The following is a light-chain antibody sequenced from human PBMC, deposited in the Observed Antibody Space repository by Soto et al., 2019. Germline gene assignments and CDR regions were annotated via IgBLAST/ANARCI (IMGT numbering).Light chain of an antibody. CDR1: SSNIGVNT. Sequence: QSVLTQPPSASGTPGQRVTISCSGSSSNIGVNTVNWYQQLPGTAPKLLIYNNNQRPSGVPDRFSGSKSGTSGSLAISGLQSEDEADYYCAVRDDSLNGVVFGGGTKLTVL. V-gene: IGLV1-44*01. CDR2: NNN. CDR3: AVRDDSLNGVV. J-gene: IGLJ2*01.